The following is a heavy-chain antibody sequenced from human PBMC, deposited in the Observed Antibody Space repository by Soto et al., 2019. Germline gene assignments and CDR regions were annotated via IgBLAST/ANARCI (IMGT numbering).Heavy chain of an antibody. CDR3: GRGRYGDY. CDR2: ISAHNGNT. J-gene: IGHJ4*02. V-gene: IGHV1-18*01. D-gene: IGHD1-1*01. CDR1: GYAFTTYG. Sequence: QVHLVQSGAEVKKPGASVKVSCKGSGYAFTTYGITWVRQAPGQGLEWMGWISAHNGNTNYAQKLQGRVTVTRDTSTSTAYMELRSLRSDDTAVYYFGRGRYGDYWGQGALVTVSS.